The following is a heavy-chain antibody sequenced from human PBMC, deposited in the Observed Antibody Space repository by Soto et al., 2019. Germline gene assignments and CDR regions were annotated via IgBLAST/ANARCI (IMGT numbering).Heavy chain of an antibody. Sequence: EVQLLESGGGLVQPGVSLRLSCAASGFTFSTYAMNWVRQAPGKGLEWVSTIACSGDNKYYGDSVKGRFTISRDNSKXXXXXXXXXXXXXXXXXXXXXXXXXXXXXXXXFDPWGQGTLVTVSP. V-gene: IGHV3-23*01. CDR1: GFTFSTYA. J-gene: IGHJ5*02. CDR3: XXXXXXXXXXXXFDP. CDR2: IACSGDNK.